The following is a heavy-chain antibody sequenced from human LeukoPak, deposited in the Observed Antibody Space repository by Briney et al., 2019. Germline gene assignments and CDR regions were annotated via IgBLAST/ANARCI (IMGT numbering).Heavy chain of an antibody. CDR1: RFTFSSYS. D-gene: IGHD1-1*01. CDR2: ISSSSSYI. V-gene: IGHV3-21*01. CDR3: ARDGTSITSYYFDY. J-gene: IGHJ4*02. Sequence: PGGSLRLSCAASRFTFSSYSMNWVRQAPGKGLEWVSSISSSSSYIYYADSVKGRFTISRDNAKNSLYLQMNSLRAEDTAVYYCARDGTSITSYYFDYWGQGTLVTVSS.